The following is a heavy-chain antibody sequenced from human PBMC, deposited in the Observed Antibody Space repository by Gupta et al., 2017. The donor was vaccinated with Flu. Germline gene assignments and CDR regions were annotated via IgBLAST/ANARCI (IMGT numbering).Heavy chain of an antibody. V-gene: IGHV4-39*01. D-gene: IGHD1-1*01. CDR1: SYY. J-gene: IGHJ4*02. CDR3: ARHLSTISTEDY. CDR2: IFYRGST. Sequence: SYYWGWIRQPPGKGLEWIGRIFYRGSTDYNPSLKSRVTISVDTSKNQFSLRLTSVTAADTAVYYCARHLSTISTEDYWGQGTLVTVSS.